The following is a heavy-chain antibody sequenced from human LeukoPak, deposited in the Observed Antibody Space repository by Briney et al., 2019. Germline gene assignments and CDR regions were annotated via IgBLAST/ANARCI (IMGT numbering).Heavy chain of an antibody. CDR3: ARDRAVLRFLEWLFDY. CDR1: GFTFSSYG. D-gene: IGHD3-3*01. Sequence: GGSLRLSCAASGFTFSSYGMNWVRQAPGKGLEWVSGIGGRDGVTTYYTSSVKGRFTISRDNSKNTLYLQMNSLRAEGTAVYYCARDRAVLRFLEWLFDYWGQGTLVTVSS. V-gene: IGHV3-23*01. J-gene: IGHJ4*02. CDR2: IGGRDGVTT.